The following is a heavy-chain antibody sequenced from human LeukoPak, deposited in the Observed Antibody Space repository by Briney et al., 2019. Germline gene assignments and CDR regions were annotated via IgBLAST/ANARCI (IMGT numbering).Heavy chain of an antibody. CDR1: GFTFSSYS. V-gene: IGHV3-21*01. CDR3: ARGIDGGALVDYFQH. D-gene: IGHD5-24*01. Sequence: GGSLRLSCAASGFTFSSYSMNWVRQAPGKGLEWVSSISISSSYIYYADSVKGRFTISRDNAKNSLYLQMNSLRAEDTAVYYCARGIDGGALVDYFQHWGQGTLVTVSS. J-gene: IGHJ1*01. CDR2: ISISSSYI.